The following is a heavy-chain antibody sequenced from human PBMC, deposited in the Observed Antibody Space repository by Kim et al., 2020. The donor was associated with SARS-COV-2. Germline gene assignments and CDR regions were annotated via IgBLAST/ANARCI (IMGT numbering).Heavy chain of an antibody. D-gene: IGHD3-22*01. V-gene: IGHV3-33*01. CDR1: GFTFSSYG. Sequence: GGSLRLSCAASGFTFSSYGMHWVRQAPGKGLEWVTVIWYDGSNKYYADSVKGRFTISRDNSKNTLYLQMNSLRAEDTAVYYCASDTYYYDSSGPTEDYYFDYWGQGTLVTVSS. CDR2: IWYDGSNK. CDR3: ASDTYYYDSSGPTEDYYFDY. J-gene: IGHJ4*02.